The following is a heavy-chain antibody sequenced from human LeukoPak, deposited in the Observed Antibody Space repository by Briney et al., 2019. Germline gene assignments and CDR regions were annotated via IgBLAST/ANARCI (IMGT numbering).Heavy chain of an antibody. CDR3: ASDGSYDYVWGSYRHNWFDP. CDR2: ISSSSSYI. J-gene: IGHJ5*02. V-gene: IGHV3-21*01. CDR1: GFTVSSNY. Sequence: GGSLRLSCAASGFTVSSNYMSWVRQAPGKGLEWVSSISSSSSYIYYADSVKGRFTISRDNAKNSLYLQMNSLRAEDTAVYYCASDGSYDYVWGSYRHNWFDPWGQGTLVTVSS. D-gene: IGHD3-16*02.